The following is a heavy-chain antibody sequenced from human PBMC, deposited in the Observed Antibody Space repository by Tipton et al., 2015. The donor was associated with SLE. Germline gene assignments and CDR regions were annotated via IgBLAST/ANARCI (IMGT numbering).Heavy chain of an antibody. J-gene: IGHJ3*02. D-gene: IGHD3-10*01. CDR1: GGSVSFYY. V-gene: IGHV4-59*02. CDR3: ARSNIIEPGAFDI. CDR2: IYNIGVT. Sequence: TLSLTCTVSGGSVSFYYWSWIRQPPGKGLEWIGYIYNIGVTNYNPSLKSRVTISVDASKDQLSLRLNSVTAADTAVYYCARSNIIEPGAFDIWGQGTMVTVSS.